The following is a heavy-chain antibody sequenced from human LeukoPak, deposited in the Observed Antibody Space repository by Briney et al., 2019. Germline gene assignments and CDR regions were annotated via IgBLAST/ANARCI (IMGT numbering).Heavy chain of an antibody. J-gene: IGHJ4*02. CDR1: GGSVSGSIYY. D-gene: IGHD3-9*01. CDR2: IYYSGST. CDR3: ASRNDILTGYVFDF. Sequence: SETLSLTCTVSGGSVSGSIYYWVWIRQPPGKGLEWIGSIYYSGSTSYNPSLKSRVTISVDTSKNQFSLKLTSATAADTAVYYCASRNDILTGYVFDFWGQGTLVTVSS. V-gene: IGHV4-39*01.